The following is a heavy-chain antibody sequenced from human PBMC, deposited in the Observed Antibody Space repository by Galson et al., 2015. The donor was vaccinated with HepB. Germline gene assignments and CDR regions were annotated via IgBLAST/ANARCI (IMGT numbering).Heavy chain of an antibody. CDR1: GFTFSRYA. Sequence: SLRLSCAASGFTFSRYAMSWVRQAPGKGLEWVSAISGSGGSTYYADSVKGRFTISRDNSKNTLYLQMNSLRAEDTAVYYCAKMRSGSYYGPGNYWGQGTLVTVSS. D-gene: IGHD1-26*01. CDR2: ISGSGGST. V-gene: IGHV3-23*01. J-gene: IGHJ4*02. CDR3: AKMRSGSYYGPGNY.